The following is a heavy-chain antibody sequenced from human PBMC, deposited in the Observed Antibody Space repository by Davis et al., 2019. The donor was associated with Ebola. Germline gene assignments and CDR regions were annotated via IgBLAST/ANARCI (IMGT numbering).Heavy chain of an antibody. V-gene: IGHV3-30*18. CDR1: GFTFSSYG. J-gene: IGHJ4*02. D-gene: IGHD3-9*01. CDR3: AKERHYDILTGYYYYFDY. CDR2: ISYDGSNK. Sequence: PGGSLRLSCAASGFTFSSYGMHWVRQAPGKGLEWVAVISYDGSNKYYADSVKGRFTISRDNSKNTLYLQMNSLRAEDTAVYYCAKERHYDILTGYYYYFDYWGQGTLVTVSS.